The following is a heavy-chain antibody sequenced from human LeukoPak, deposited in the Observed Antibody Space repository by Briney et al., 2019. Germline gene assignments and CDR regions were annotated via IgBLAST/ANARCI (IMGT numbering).Heavy chain of an antibody. CDR2: IRYDGSNQ. Sequence: GGSLRLSCAASGFTFSNYGMDWIRQGPGKRLEWVAFIRYDGSNQYYTDSVNGRFTISRDNSNNTLFVQMNSLRAEDTAVYYCAKGYYDSSAFDMWGQGKMVTVSS. D-gene: IGHD3-22*01. J-gene: IGHJ3*02. CDR3: AKGYYDSSAFDM. CDR1: GFTFSNYG. V-gene: IGHV3-30*02.